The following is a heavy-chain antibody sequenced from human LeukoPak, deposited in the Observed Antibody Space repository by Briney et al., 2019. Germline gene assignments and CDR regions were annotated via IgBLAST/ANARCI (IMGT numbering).Heavy chain of an antibody. CDR2: INPNSGGT. J-gene: IGHJ4*02. D-gene: IGHD6-13*01. V-gene: IGHV1-2*02. CDR1: GGTFSSYA. Sequence: ASVKVSCKASGGTFSSYAISWVRQAPGQGLEWMGWINPNSGGTNYAQKFQGRVTMTRDTSISTAYMELSRLRSDDTAVYYCARATRYSSSWYAYWGQGTLVTVSS. CDR3: ARATRYSSSWYAY.